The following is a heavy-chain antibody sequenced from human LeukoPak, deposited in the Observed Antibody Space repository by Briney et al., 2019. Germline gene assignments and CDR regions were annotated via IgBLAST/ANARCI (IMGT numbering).Heavy chain of an antibody. D-gene: IGHD3-10*01. CDR3: AKAANYYGSGWGAFDI. Sequence: PGGSLRLSCAASGFTFSGYAMSWVRQAPGKGLEWVSAISGSGGSTYYADSVKGRFTISRDNSKNTLYLQMNSLRAEDTAVYYCAKAANYYGSGWGAFDIWGQGTMVTVSS. J-gene: IGHJ3*02. V-gene: IGHV3-23*01. CDR1: GFTFSGYA. CDR2: ISGSGGST.